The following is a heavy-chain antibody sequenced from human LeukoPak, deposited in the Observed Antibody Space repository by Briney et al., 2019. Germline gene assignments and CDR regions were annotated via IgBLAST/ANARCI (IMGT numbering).Heavy chain of an antibody. V-gene: IGHV3-53*01. J-gene: IGHJ4*02. Sequence: GGSLRLSCAASGFTVSSNYMSWVRQAPVKGLEWVSVIYSGGSTYYADSVKGRFTISRDNSKNTLYLQMNSLRAEDTAVYYCARHYYYDSSGYQYYFDYWGQGTLVTVSS. CDR2: IYSGGST. D-gene: IGHD3-22*01. CDR3: ARHYYYDSSGYQYYFDY. CDR1: GFTVSSNY.